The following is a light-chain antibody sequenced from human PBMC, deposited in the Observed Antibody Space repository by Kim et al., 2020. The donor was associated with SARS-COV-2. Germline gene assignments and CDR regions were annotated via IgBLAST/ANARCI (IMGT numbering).Light chain of an antibody. Sequence: PRSWSPGASATRPCRASRSVGSSYLAWYQQHPGQAPRLLSSGASSRATGIPDRFSGSGSGTNFTLAIGRLEPEDYAVYYCQQYKTFGQGTKVDIK. CDR2: GAS. V-gene: IGKV3-20*01. CDR1: RSVGSSY. CDR3: QQYKT. J-gene: IGKJ1*01.